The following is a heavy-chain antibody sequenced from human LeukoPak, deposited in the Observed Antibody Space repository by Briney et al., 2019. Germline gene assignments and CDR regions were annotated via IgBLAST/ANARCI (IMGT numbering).Heavy chain of an antibody. V-gene: IGHV1-2*02. J-gene: IGHJ4*02. D-gene: IGHD6-19*01. CDR1: GYTFTGFY. CDR3: AMGVGAPEDLAVAADFDY. Sequence: GASVKVSCKASGYTFTGFYIHWVRQAPGQGLEWMGWINPNSGGTNYAQKFQGRVTMTRDTSISTAYMELSRLRSDDTAVYYCAMGVGAPEDLAVAADFDYWGQGTLVTVSS. CDR2: INPNSGGT.